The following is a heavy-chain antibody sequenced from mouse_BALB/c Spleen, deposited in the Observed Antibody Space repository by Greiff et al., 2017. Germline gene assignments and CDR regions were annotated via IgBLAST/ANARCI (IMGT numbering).Heavy chain of an antibody. V-gene: IGHV3-6*02. J-gene: IGHJ3*01. CDR3: ASFYGSSWAWFAY. D-gene: IGHD1-1*01. CDR2: ISYDGSN. CDR1: GYSITSGYY. Sequence: ESGPGLVKPSQSLSLTCSVTGYSITSGYYWNWIRQFPGNKLEWMGYISYDGSNNYNPSLKNRISITRDTSKNQFFLKLNSVTTEDTATYYCASFYGSSWAWFAYWGQGTLVTVSA.